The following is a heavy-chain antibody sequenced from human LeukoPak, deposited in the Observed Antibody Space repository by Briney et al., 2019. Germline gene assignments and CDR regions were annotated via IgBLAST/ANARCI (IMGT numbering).Heavy chain of an antibody. CDR2: IFPDDSDT. D-gene: IGHD1-26*01. CDR3: ARAIGATIDLIN. CDR1: GYSFTSYW. J-gene: IGHJ4*02. V-gene: IGHV5-51*01. Sequence: PGESLKISCKGSGYSFTSYWIAWVRQMPGKGLECMGIIFPDDSDTRYSPSFQGQVTISADKSLSTAYLQWSSLKASDTAIYYCARAIGATIDLINWGQGTLVTVSS.